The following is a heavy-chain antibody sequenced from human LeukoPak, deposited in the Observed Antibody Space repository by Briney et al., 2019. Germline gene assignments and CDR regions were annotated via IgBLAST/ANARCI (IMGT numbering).Heavy chain of an antibody. Sequence: GRSLRLSCAASGFTFSSYGLHWDRQAPGKGLEWVAVISYDGSNKYYADSVKGRFTISRDNSKNTLYLQMNSLRAEDTAVYYCAKCAREGYSGYDTFDYWGQGTLVTVSS. V-gene: IGHV3-30*18. J-gene: IGHJ4*02. CDR2: ISYDGSNK. CDR1: GFTFSSYG. D-gene: IGHD5-12*01. CDR3: AKCAREGYSGYDTFDY.